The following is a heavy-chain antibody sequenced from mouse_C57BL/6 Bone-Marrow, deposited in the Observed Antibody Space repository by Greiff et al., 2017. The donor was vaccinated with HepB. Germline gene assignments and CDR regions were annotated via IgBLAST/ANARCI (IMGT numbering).Heavy chain of an antibody. CDR2: ISNLAYSI. CDR3: ARTLYYGSSPFAY. CDR1: GFTFSDYG. V-gene: IGHV5-15*01. D-gene: IGHD1-1*01. Sequence: EVQRVESGGGLVQPGGSLKLSCAASGFTFSDYGMAWVRQAPRKGPEWVAFISNLAYSIYYADTVTGRFTISRENAKNTLYLEMSSLRSEDTAMYYCARTLYYGSSPFAYWGQGTLVTVSA. J-gene: IGHJ3*01.